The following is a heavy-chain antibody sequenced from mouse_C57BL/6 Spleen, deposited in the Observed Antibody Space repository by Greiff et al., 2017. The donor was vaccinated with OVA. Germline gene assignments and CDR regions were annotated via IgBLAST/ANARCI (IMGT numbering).Heavy chain of an antibody. D-gene: IGHD2-12*01. J-gene: IGHJ2*01. V-gene: IGHV5-6*01. CDR3: ARHAELSRMDYFDY. Sequence: EVKLMESGGDLVKPGGSLKLSCAASGFTFSSYGMSWVRQTPDKRLEWVATISSGGSYTYYPDSVKGRFTISRDNAKNTLYLQMSSLKSEDTAMYYCARHAELSRMDYFDYWGQGTTLTVSS. CDR1: GFTFSSYG. CDR2: ISSGGSYT.